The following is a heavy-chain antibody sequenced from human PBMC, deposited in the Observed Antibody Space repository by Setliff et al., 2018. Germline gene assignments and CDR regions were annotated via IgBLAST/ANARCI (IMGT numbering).Heavy chain of an antibody. D-gene: IGHD2-2*01. V-gene: IGHV4-61*09. J-gene: IGHJ5*02. CDR1: GGSISSGNYY. Sequence: SETLSLTCTVSGGSISSGNYYWSWIRQPAGKGLEWIGHIQTSGTTNYNPSLKSRVTISVDTSKNQFSLKLSSVTAADTAVYYCARGYCNSVGCFFAGWFDPWGQGTLVTVSS. CDR2: IQTSGTT. CDR3: ARGYCNSVGCFFAGWFDP.